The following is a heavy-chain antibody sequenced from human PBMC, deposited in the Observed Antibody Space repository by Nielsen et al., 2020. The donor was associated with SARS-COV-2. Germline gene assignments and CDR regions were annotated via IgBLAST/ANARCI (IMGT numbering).Heavy chain of an antibody. V-gene: IGHV1-46*01. CDR3: ARGSNCSPFYFDY. CDR1: GYTFSDDY. Sequence: ASVKVSCKASGYTFSDDYMHWVRQAPGQGLEWMGIVIPTGGATTYAQRFQDRIIMTSDTATSTVTLELSSLRSEDTAVYYCARGSNCSPFYFDYWGQGTLVTVSS. CDR2: VIPTGGAT. J-gene: IGHJ4*02. D-gene: IGHD1-1*01.